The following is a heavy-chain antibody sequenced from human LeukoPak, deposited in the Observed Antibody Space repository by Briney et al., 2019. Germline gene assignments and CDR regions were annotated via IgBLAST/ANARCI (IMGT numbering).Heavy chain of an antibody. V-gene: IGHV4-59*01. CDR3: ARGQGFGED. J-gene: IGHJ4*02. Sequence: SETLSLTCAVSGASINSYYWSWIRQTPGKRLEWIAYMYFDGSSNYNPSLEGRVTMFLDTPKNQLSLKLTSVTPADTAVYYCARGQGFGEDWGQGTLVTVSS. CDR2: MYFDGSS. D-gene: IGHD3-10*01. CDR1: GASINSYY.